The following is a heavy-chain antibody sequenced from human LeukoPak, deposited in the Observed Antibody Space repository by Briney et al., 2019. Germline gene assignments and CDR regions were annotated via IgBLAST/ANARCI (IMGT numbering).Heavy chain of an antibody. D-gene: IGHD2-15*01. J-gene: IGHJ2*01. Sequence: GRSMRLSCAASGFTFSSYAMSWVRQAPGKGLEWVSAISGSGGSTYYADSVKGRFTISRDNSKNTLYLQMNSLRAEDTAVYYCAKDRGWPTVYWYFDLWGRGTLVTVSS. CDR3: AKDRGWPTVYWYFDL. CDR2: ISGSGGST. V-gene: IGHV3-23*01. CDR1: GFTFSSYA.